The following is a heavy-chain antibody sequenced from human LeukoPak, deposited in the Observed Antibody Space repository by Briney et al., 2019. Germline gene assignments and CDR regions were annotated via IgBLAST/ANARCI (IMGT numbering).Heavy chain of an antibody. CDR1: GFTVSSNY. D-gene: IGHD6-19*01. CDR2: IYSGGST. CDR3: ARDLFRAVAGKVYYYYGMDV. V-gene: IGHV3-66*01. J-gene: IGHJ6*02. Sequence: GGSLRLSCAASGFTVSSNYMSWVRQAPGKGLEWVSVIYSGGSTYYADSVKGRFTISRDNSKNTLYLQMNSLRAEDTAVYYCARDLFRAVAGKVYYYYGMDVWGQGTTVTVSS.